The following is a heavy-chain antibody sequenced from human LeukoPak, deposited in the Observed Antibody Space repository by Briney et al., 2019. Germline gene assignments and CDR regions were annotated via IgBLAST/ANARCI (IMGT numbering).Heavy chain of an antibody. CDR3: ARARIAAATGWFDP. J-gene: IGHJ5*02. CDR2: ISAYNGNT. Sequence: ASVKVSCKASGYTFTSYGISWVRQAPGQGLEWMGWISAYNGNTNYAQTLQGRVTMTTDTSTSTAYMELRSLRSDDTAVYYCARARIAAATGWFDPWGQGTLVTVSS. V-gene: IGHV1-18*01. CDR1: GYTFTSYG. D-gene: IGHD6-13*01.